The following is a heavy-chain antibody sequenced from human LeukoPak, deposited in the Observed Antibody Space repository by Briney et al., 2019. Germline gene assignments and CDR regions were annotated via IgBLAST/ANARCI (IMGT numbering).Heavy chain of an antibody. Sequence: SETLSLTCTVSGGSISSYYWSWIRQPPGKGLEWIGYIYYSGSTNYNPSLKSRVTISVDTSKNQFSLKLSSVTAADTAVYYCARVGFDWLYYYYMDVWGKGTTVTVSS. CDR3: ARVGFDWLYYYYMDV. CDR1: GGSISSYY. D-gene: IGHD3-9*01. J-gene: IGHJ6*03. CDR2: IYYSGST. V-gene: IGHV4-59*01.